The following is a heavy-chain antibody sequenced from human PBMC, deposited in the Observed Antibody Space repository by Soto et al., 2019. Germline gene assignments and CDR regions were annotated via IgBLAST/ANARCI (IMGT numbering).Heavy chain of an antibody. Sequence: PGVSLRLSCSASGFTFSSYAMSWVRQAPGKGLEWVSAISGSGGSTYYADSVKGRFTISRDNSKNTLYLQMNSLRAEDTAVYYCAKVYRAIHYDGKDVCGQGTTVPVSS. CDR1: GFTFSSYA. J-gene: IGHJ6*02. CDR3: AKVYRAIHYDGKDV. CDR2: ISGSGGST. V-gene: IGHV3-23*01. D-gene: IGHD1-26*01.